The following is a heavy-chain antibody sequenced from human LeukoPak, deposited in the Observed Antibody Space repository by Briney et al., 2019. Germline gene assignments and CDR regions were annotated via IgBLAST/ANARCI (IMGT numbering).Heavy chain of an antibody. CDR3: ARSPSSGKFDY. CDR2: INWNADST. J-gene: IGHJ4*02. D-gene: IGHD6-19*01. Sequence: GGSLRLSCAASGFKFSDYGMSWVRQAPGKGLEWVSGINWNADSTGYADSVKGRFTISRDNAKNSLYLQMNSLRAEDTAVYYCARSPSSGKFDYWGQGTLVTVSS. V-gene: IGHV3-20*04. CDR1: GFKFSDYG.